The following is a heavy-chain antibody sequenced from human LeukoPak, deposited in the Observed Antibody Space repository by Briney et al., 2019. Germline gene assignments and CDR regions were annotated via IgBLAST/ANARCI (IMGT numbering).Heavy chain of an antibody. V-gene: IGHV3-23*01. CDR1: GITLSNYG. Sequence: GGSLRLSCAVSGITLSNYGMSWVRLAPGKGLEWVAGISGSGGSTSYADSVKGRFTISRDNSKNTLYLQMNSLRAEDTAVYYCAKDFAWFGELSAFDIWGQGTMVTVSS. J-gene: IGHJ3*02. CDR2: ISGSGGST. CDR3: AKDFAWFGELSAFDI. D-gene: IGHD3-10*01.